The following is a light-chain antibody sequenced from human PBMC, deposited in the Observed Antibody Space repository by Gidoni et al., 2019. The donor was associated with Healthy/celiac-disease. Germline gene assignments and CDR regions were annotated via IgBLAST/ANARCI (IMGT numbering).Light chain of an antibody. CDR2: LGS. CDR1: QSLLYSNGYNY. CDR3: MQVLQTPYT. V-gene: IGKV2-28*01. Sequence: DIVMTQSPLSLPVTPGAPASISCRSSQSLLYSNGYNYLDWYLQQPGQSPQLLIYLGSNRASGVPDRFSCIGSGTDFTLKISRVEAEDVGVYYCMQVLQTPYTFXQXTKLEIK. J-gene: IGKJ2*01.